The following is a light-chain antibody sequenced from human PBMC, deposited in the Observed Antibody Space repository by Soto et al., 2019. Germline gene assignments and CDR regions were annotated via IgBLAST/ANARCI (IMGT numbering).Light chain of an antibody. CDR1: QSISSW. J-gene: IGKJ1*01. CDR2: DAS. V-gene: IGKV1-5*01. Sequence: IQRTQSPSTLSASVGDRVTVTCRASQSISSWLAWYQQKPGKAPKLLIYDASSLESGVPSRFSGSGSGTEFTLTISSLQPDDFATYYCQQYNSYPWTFGQGAKV. CDR3: QQYNSYPWT.